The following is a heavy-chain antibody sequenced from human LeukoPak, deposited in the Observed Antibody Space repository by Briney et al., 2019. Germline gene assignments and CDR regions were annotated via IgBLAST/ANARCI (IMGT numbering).Heavy chain of an antibody. CDR2: IYYSGSS. D-gene: IGHD3-22*01. CDR3: AKQVAFLEDSSVMGHDY. Sequence: SGTLSLTCTVSGGSISSYYWSWIRQPPGKGLEWIGDIYYSGSSYYNPSLKSRVTISVDASKNQFSLKLSSVTAADTAVYYCAKQVAFLEDSSVMGHDYWGQGTLVTVSS. V-gene: IGHV4-59*08. CDR1: GGSISSYY. J-gene: IGHJ4*02.